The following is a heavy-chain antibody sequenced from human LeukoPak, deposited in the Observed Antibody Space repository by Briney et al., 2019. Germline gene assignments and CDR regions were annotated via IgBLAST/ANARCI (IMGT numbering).Heavy chain of an antibody. CDR1: GYSFTSYW. CDR2: IYPGDSDT. J-gene: IGHJ4*02. D-gene: IGHD3-16*02. V-gene: IGHV5-51*01. CDR3: ARGSGGVIVGSYFDY. Sequence: GESLKISCKGSGYSFTSYWTGWVRQMPGKGLEWMGIIYPGDSDTRYSPSFQGQVTISADKSISTAYLQWSSLKASDTAMYYCARGSGGVIVGSYFDYWGQGTLVTVSS.